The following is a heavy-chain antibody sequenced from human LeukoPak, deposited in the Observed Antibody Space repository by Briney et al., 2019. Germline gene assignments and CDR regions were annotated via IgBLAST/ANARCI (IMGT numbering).Heavy chain of an antibody. Sequence: ASVKVSCKASGYTFTSYDINWVRQATGQGLEWMGWMNPNSANTGYAQKFQGRVTLTRNTSISTAYMELSSLRSEDTAVYYCARGPYSASQHVIHFDYWGQGTLVTVSS. CDR2: MNPNSANT. CDR3: ARGPYSASQHVIHFDY. V-gene: IGHV1-8*01. D-gene: IGHD1-26*01. J-gene: IGHJ4*02. CDR1: GYTFTSYD.